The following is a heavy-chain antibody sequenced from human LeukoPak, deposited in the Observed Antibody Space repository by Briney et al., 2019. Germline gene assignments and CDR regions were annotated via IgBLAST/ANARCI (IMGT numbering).Heavy chain of an antibody. CDR2: ISTSGGST. CDR3: TIMHRYYDGSGYWVQ. CDR1: GFTFSTYS. J-gene: IGHJ4*02. D-gene: IGHD3-22*01. Sequence: GGSLRLSCAASGFTFSTYSMNWVRQAPGKGLEWVSGISTSGGSTSYADSVKGRFTISRDNPRNTLYMQMNSMRAEDTAVYYCTIMHRYYDGSGYWVQWGQGTLVTVSS. V-gene: IGHV3-23*01.